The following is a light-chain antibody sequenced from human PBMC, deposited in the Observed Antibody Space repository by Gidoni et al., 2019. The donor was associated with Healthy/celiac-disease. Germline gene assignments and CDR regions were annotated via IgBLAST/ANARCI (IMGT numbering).Light chain of an antibody. CDR1: QSISNW. CDR2: RAS. V-gene: IGKV1-5*03. Sequence: DIQMTQSPSTLSASVGDRVTITCRASQSISNWLAWYQQQPEKAPKLLIYRASSLESGVPSRFSGSGSGTEFTLTISSLQPDDFATYYCQQYYTYPWTFGQGTKVEIK. J-gene: IGKJ1*01. CDR3: QQYYTYPWT.